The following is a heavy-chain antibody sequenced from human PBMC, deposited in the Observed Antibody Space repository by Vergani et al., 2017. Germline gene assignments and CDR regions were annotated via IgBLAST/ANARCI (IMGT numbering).Heavy chain of an antibody. D-gene: IGHD3-10*01. Sequence: QVQLVQSGAEVKKPGASVKVSCKASGYTFTSYYMHWVRQAPGQGLEWMGIINPSGGSTSYAQKFQGRVTMTRDTSTSTVYMELSSLRSEDTAVYYCARALPRKHGSGSYSKGGWFDPWGQGTLVTVSS. CDR1: GYTFTSYY. CDR2: INPSGGST. CDR3: ARALPRKHGSGSYSKGGWFDP. V-gene: IGHV1-46*01. J-gene: IGHJ5*02.